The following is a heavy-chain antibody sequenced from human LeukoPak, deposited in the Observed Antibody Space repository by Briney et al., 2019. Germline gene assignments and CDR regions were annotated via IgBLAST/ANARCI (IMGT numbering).Heavy chain of an antibody. V-gene: IGHV4-61*10. J-gene: IGHJ5*02. CDR3: ARRAVAGSWFDP. CDR1: GGSISSGSYY. Sequence: PSETLSLTCTVSGGSISSGSYYWSWIRQPAGKGLEWIGYIYYSGSTNYNPSLKSRVTISVDTSKNQFSLKLSSVTAADTAVYYCARRAVAGSWFDPWGQGTLVTVSS. D-gene: IGHD6-19*01. CDR2: IYYSGST.